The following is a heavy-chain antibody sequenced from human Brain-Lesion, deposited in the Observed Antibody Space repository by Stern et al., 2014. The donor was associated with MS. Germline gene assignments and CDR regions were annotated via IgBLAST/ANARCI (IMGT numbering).Heavy chain of an antibody. CDR3: ARGRVVPGFQYYATDV. V-gene: IGHV4-61*02. Sequence: QVQLVQSGPGLVKPSQTLSLSCTVSGGSISSGGYYWSWIRQPAGKGLEWIGRIFNSGSPSYNPSPKSRVPISIDTSKNQFSLRLNSMTAADTAVYYCARGRVVPGFQYYATDVWGQGTTVIVSS. J-gene: IGHJ6*02. CDR2: IFNSGSP. CDR1: GGSISSGGYY. D-gene: IGHD2-2*01.